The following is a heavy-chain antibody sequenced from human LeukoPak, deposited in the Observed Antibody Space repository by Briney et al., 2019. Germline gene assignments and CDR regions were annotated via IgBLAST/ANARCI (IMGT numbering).Heavy chain of an antibody. Sequence: ASVKVSCKASGYTFTSYGVSWVRQAPGQGLEWVGWINSYNGNTNYAQKLQGRVTLTTDTSTSTAYMELRSLRSDDTAVYYCARQITMIVVVINDPFDIWGQGTMVTVSS. CDR2: INSYNGNT. V-gene: IGHV1-18*01. J-gene: IGHJ3*02. D-gene: IGHD3-22*01. CDR3: ARQITMIVVVINDPFDI. CDR1: GYTFTSYG.